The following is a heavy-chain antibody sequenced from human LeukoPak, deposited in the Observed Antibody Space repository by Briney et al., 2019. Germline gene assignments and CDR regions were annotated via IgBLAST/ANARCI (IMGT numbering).Heavy chain of an antibody. Sequence: ASVNVSCKVSGYTRTELSMHWVRQPPAKGLEWVGGFDPEDGETIYAQKFHDRVTMTEDTSTDTAYMELSSLRSEDTAVYYCATINVLRYFDWPRVAFDIWGQGTMVTVSS. CDR3: ATINVLRYFDWPRVAFDI. CDR1: GYTRTELS. V-gene: IGHV1-24*01. J-gene: IGHJ3*02. D-gene: IGHD3-9*01. CDR2: FDPEDGET.